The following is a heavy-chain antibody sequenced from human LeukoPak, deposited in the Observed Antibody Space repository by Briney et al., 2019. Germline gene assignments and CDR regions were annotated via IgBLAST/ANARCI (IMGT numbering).Heavy chain of an antibody. J-gene: IGHJ4*02. Sequence: GGSLRLSCAASAFTSSSYWMHWVRQVPGKGLVWVSRINGDGSSIGYADSVKGRFTISRDNAKNTLYLQMNSLRAEDTAVYYCARPDYGDHQFDYWGQGSLVTVSS. CDR1: AFTSSSYW. CDR2: INGDGSSI. V-gene: IGHV3-74*01. CDR3: ARPDYGDHQFDY. D-gene: IGHD4-17*01.